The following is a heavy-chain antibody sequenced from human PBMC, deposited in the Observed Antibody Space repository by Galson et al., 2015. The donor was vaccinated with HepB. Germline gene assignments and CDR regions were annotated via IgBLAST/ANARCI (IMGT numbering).Heavy chain of an antibody. CDR2: IIPILGIA. V-gene: IGHV1-69*02. CDR3: ARHCIGAFYAFDI. CDR1: GGTFSSYT. J-gene: IGHJ3*02. Sequence: SVKVSCKASGGTFSSYTISWVRQAPGQGLEWMGRIIPILGIANYAQKFQGRVTITADKSTSTAYMELSSLRSEDTAVYYCARHCIGAFYAFDIWGQGTMVTVSS. D-gene: IGHD5-12*01.